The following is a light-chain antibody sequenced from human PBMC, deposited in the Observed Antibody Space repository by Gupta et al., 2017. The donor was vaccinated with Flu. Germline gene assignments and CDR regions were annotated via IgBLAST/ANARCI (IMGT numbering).Light chain of an antibody. CDR1: ISGSKN. V-gene: IGLV3-9*01. CDR2: RAS. Sequence: ASTPCSGNISGSKNVHWYQQRPGQAPVMVIYRASSRPSGVPERFSGSNSGNTATLTISGAQAGDEADYYCQVWDSSTPCVFGTGTKFTVV. CDR3: QVWDSSTPCV. J-gene: IGLJ1*01.